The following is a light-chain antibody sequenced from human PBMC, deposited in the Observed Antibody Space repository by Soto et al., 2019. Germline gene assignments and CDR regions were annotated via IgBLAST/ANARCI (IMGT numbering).Light chain of an antibody. CDR2: DTS. CDR1: QSVNSR. V-gene: IGKV3-20*01. Sequence: EIVMTQSPATLSVSPGERATLSCRASQSVNSRLAWYQQKPGQAPRLLIYDTSKRAAGIPARFSGSGSGTDFTLSISRLEPEDFAVYYCQQYGVSPTFGGGTKVDIK. CDR3: QQYGVSPT. J-gene: IGKJ4*01.